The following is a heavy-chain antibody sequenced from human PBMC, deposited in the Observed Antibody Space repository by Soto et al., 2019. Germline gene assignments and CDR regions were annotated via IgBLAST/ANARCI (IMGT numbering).Heavy chain of an antibody. V-gene: IGHV1-3*01. Sequence: ASVKVSCKASGYTFINYAIHWVRQAPGQRLEWMGWINPGSGDTKYSQKFQGRVTITRDTSASTAYMELSTLKCEDTAVYYCARAPRSWGTYYYGMDVWGQGTTVTVSS. CDR1: GYTFINYA. CDR3: ARAPRSWGTYYYGMDV. CDR2: INPGSGDT. D-gene: IGHD3-16*01. J-gene: IGHJ6*02.